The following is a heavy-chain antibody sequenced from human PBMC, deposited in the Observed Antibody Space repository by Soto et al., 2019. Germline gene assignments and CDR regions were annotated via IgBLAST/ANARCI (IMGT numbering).Heavy chain of an antibody. CDR2: IYWDDDK. D-gene: IGHD2-15*01. J-gene: IGHJ4*02. Sequence: QITLKESGPPLVKPTQTLTLTCTFSGFSLSTSGVGVGWIRQPPGKALEWLALIYWDDDKRYSPSLKSRLTITKDTPKNHAGLTMTNMDPADTATYYCAHRPSYCSGGSCYSGFAYWGQGTLVTVS. CDR1: GFSLSTSGVG. V-gene: IGHV2-5*02. CDR3: AHRPSYCSGGSCYSGFAY.